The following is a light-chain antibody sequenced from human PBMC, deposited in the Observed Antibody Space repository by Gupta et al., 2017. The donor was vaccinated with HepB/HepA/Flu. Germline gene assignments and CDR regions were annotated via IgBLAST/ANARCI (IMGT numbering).Light chain of an antibody. V-gene: IGLV1-47*02. Sequence: SVLTQPPSASATPGPRVTISCSGSSSNVGRDNVYWYQQHPGAAPKLLIYNTNQRPSGVPDRFSGSKAGTSASLAISGLRAEDEADYYCAAWDNSRSGEVFGTGTRVTVL. CDR1: SSNVGRDN. CDR3: AAWDNSRSGEV. CDR2: NTN. J-gene: IGLJ1*01.